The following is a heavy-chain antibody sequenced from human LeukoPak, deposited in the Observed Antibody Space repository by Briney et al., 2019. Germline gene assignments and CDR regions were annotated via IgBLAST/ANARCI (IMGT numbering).Heavy chain of an antibody. Sequence: PGGSLRLSCAASGFTFHTYGMNWVRQAPGKGLEWVSGLSGSATTTDYAASVKGRFTISRDNSKNTLYLQMNSLRVEDKAVYYCAKEFSMNREIIRDAFDIWGQGTMVTVSS. CDR3: AKEFSMNREIIRDAFDI. CDR1: GFTFHTYG. V-gene: IGHV3-23*01. CDR2: LSGSATTT. J-gene: IGHJ3*02. D-gene: IGHD3-10*01.